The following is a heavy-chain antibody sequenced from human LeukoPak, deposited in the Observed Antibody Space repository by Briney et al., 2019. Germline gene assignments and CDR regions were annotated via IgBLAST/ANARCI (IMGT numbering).Heavy chain of an antibody. CDR2: ISYDGHHK. V-gene: IGHV3-30*03. J-gene: IGHJ2*01. Sequence: PGTSLRLSCTASSLTSRFSMHWVRQAPGRGLEWLSGISYDGHHKDFADSVKGRITISRDNSKNTLFLQMINLQTEDTAIYYCAGDPHMIFSMWGGYISLWGRGTLVTVSS. CDR3: AGDPHMIFSMWGGYISL. D-gene: IGHD3/OR15-3a*01. CDR1: SLTSRFS.